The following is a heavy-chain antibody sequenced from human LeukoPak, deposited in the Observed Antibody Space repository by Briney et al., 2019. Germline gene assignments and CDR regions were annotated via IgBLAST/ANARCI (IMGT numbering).Heavy chain of an antibody. CDR1: GFTFSSYA. V-gene: IGHV3-30-3*01. D-gene: IGHD2-2*01. CDR2: ISYDGSNK. CDR3: ASVPHTPVVPAAE. J-gene: IGHJ4*02. Sequence: GRSLRLSRAASGFTFSSYAMHWVRQAPGRGLEWVAVISYDGSNKYYADSVKGRFTISRDNSKNTLYLQMNSLRAEDTAVYYCASVPHTPVVPAAEWGQGTLVTGSS.